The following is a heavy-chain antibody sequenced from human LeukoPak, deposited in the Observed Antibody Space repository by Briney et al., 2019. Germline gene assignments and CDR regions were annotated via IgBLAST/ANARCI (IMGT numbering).Heavy chain of an antibody. CDR2: ISSSSNYI. CDR1: GFTFSSYS. CDR3: AGLGYCSGGSCYSGYYGMDF. V-gene: IGHV3-21*01. Sequence: VKPGGSLRLSCVASGFTFSSYSMNWVRQAPGQGLEWVSSISSSSNYIYYADSVKGRFTISRDNAKNSLYLQMNSLRAEDTAVYYCAGLGYCSGGSCYSGYYGMDFWGQGTTVTVS. J-gene: IGHJ6*02. D-gene: IGHD2-15*01.